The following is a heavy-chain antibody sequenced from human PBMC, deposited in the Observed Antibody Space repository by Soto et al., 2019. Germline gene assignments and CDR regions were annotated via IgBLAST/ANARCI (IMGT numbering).Heavy chain of an antibody. CDR1: GGSISSYY. V-gene: IGHV4-59*01. CDR3: ARGKDFGVVIRKYYYYYYYMDV. CDR2: IYYSGST. J-gene: IGHJ6*03. Sequence: QVQLQESGPGLVKPSETLSLTCTVSGGSISSYYWSWIRQPPGKGLEWIGYIYYSGSTNYNPSLKSRVTVSVDTAKIQFSLKLSSVTAADTAVYYCARGKDFGVVIRKYYYYYYYMDVWGKGTTVTVSS. D-gene: IGHD3-3*01.